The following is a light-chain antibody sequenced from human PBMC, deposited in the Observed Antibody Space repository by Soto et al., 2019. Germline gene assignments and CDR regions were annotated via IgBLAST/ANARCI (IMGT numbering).Light chain of an antibody. J-gene: IGKJ1*01. Sequence: DNQMSQSPSSLSASVGDRVTITCRASQSISSYLNWYQQKPGKAPKLLIYAASSLQSGVPSRFSGSGSGTDFTLTISSVQPEDFATYYCQQSYSTPRTFGQGTKVDI. CDR2: AAS. V-gene: IGKV1-39*01. CDR3: QQSYSTPRT. CDR1: QSISSY.